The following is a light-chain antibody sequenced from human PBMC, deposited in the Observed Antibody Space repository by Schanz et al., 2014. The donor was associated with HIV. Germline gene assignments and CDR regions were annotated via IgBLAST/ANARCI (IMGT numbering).Light chain of an antibody. CDR3: SSHTTSSTLV. CDR2: AVS. J-gene: IGLJ2*01. CDR1: SSDVGTYNY. Sequence: QSALTQPPSASGSPGQSVTISCTGTSSDVGTYNYVSWYQQHPGKAPRLVIFAVSERPSGVPDRFSGSKSGNTASLTLSGLQADDEAEYFCSSHTTSSTLVFRGGTKLTVL. V-gene: IGLV2-8*01.